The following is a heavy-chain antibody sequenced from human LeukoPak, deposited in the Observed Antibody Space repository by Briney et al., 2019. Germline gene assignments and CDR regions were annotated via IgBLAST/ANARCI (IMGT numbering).Heavy chain of an antibody. V-gene: IGHV3-30-3*01. Sequence: GGSLRLSCAASGFAFSSYSMHWVRQAPGKGLEWVAVTSYDETNKWYADSVKGRLTISRGNSKDTLYLQMSSLRPEDTAVYYCARDDSAPPSIDWGQGTLVTVSS. CDR2: TSYDETNK. CDR1: GFAFSSYS. CDR3: ARDDSAPPSID. D-gene: IGHD3-3*02. J-gene: IGHJ4*02.